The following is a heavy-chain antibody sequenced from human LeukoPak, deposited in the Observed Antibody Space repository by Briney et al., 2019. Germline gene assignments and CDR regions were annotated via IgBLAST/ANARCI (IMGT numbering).Heavy chain of an antibody. CDR3: AKALPTYYYDSSGYPKPYYYYYGMDV. D-gene: IGHD3-22*01. J-gene: IGHJ6*02. V-gene: IGHV3-23*01. Sequence: GGSLRLSCAASGFTFSSYAMSWVRRAPGKGLEWVSAISGSGGSTYYADSVKGRFTISRDNSKNTLYLQMNSLRAEDTAVYYCAKALPTYYYDSSGYPKPYYYYYGMDVWGQGTTVTVSS. CDR2: ISGSGGST. CDR1: GFTFSSYA.